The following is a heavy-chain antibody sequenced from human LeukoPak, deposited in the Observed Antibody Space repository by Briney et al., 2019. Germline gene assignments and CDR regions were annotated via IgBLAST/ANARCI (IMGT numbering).Heavy chain of an antibody. D-gene: IGHD3-3*01. V-gene: IGHV4-59*08. CDR3: ARHGSGHLWYVDL. J-gene: IGHJ2*01. Sequence: SETLSLTCTVSGGSISSYFWSWIRQPPGKGLEWIGYIYSSGRTDYNPSLKSRVTISVVTPKNQFSLKLSSVTAAGTAIYYCARHGSGHLWYVDLWGRGTLVTVSS. CDR2: IYSSGRT. CDR1: GGSISSYF.